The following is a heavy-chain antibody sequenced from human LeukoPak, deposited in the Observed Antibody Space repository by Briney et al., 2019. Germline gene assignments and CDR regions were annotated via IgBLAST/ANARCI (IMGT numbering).Heavy chain of an antibody. V-gene: IGHV4-4*07. CDR3: ARGGKRITMVRGVISPNWFDP. D-gene: IGHD3-10*01. CDR2: IYISGST. CDR1: GGSISSYY. Sequence: SETLSLTCTVSGGSISSYYWSWLRQPAGKGLEWIGRIYISGSTNYNPSLKSRVTMSVDTSKNQFSLKLSSVTAADTAVYYCARGGKRITMVRGVISPNWFDPWGQGTLVTVSS. J-gene: IGHJ5*02.